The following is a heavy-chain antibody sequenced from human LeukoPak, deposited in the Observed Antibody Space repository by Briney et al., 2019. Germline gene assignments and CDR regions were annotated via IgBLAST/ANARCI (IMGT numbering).Heavy chain of an antibody. J-gene: IGHJ4*02. CDR2: MNSNSGNT. D-gene: IGHD6-19*01. CDR3: ARADIAVAATGDY. Sequence: ASVNVSCKASVYTFTSYDFNWVRQPTGQGLDWMGLMNSNSGNTGYAQKFQGRVTMTRNTSISTAYMKLSSLRSEDTAVYYCARADIAVAATGDYWGQGTLVTVSS. CDR1: VYTFTSYD. V-gene: IGHV1-8*01.